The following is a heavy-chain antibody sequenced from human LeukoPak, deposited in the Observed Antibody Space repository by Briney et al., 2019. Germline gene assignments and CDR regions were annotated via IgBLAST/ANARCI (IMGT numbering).Heavy chain of an antibody. CDR3: AREKWELRVYYFDY. D-gene: IGHD1-26*01. Sequence: TLSLTCTVSGGSISSGDYYWSWIRQPPGKGLEWIGYIYYSGSTYYNPSLKSRVTISVDTSKNQFSLKLSSVTAADTAVYYCAREKWELRVYYFDYWGQGTLVTVSS. V-gene: IGHV4-30-4*01. CDR1: GGSISSGDYY. CDR2: IYYSGST. J-gene: IGHJ4*02.